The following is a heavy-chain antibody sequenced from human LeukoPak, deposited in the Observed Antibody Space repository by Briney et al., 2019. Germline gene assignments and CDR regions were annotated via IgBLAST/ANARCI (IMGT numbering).Heavy chain of an antibody. V-gene: IGHV4-59*08. CDR3: ARQKLTTVSPFNY. D-gene: IGHD4-17*01. J-gene: IGHJ4*02. CDR2: MYDSERI. Sequence: SETLSLTCTVSGGSISNYYWNWIRQPPGKGLEWIGYMYDSERINYNPSLKSRVTISIGTSKNQFSLELKSVTAADTAVYYCARQKLTTVSPFNYWGQGTLVTVSS. CDR1: GGSISNYY.